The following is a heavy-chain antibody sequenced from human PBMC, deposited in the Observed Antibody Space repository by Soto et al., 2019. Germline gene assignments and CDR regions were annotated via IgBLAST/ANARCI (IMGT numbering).Heavy chain of an antibody. J-gene: IGHJ6*02. Sequence: VQLVQSGAEVKKPGSSVKVSCKASGGTFSSYAISWVRQAPGQGLEWMGGIIPIFGTANYAQKFQGRVTITADKSTSTAYMELSSLRSEDTAVYDCARDAGYCSGGSCYPDYYGMDVWGQGTTVTVSS. D-gene: IGHD2-15*01. CDR3: ARDAGYCSGGSCYPDYYGMDV. V-gene: IGHV1-69*06. CDR1: GGTFSSYA. CDR2: IIPIFGTA.